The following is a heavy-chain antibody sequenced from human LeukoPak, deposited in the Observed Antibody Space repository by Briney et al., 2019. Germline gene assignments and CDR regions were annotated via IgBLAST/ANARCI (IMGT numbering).Heavy chain of an antibody. CDR1: GFTFSSYV. Sequence: GGSLRVSCAASGFTFSSYVMHWVRQAPGKGLEWVISGSGANTYYADSVKGRFSISRDNSKNTVYLQMHGLRPEDTAIYYCAKDHVGSGSFSWAGFDYWGQGTLVTVSS. J-gene: IGHJ4*02. D-gene: IGHD1-26*01. CDR2: SGSGANT. V-gene: IGHV3-23*01. CDR3: AKDHVGSGSFSWAGFDY.